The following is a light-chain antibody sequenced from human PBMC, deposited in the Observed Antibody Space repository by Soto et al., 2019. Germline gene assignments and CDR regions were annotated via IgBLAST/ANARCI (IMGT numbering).Light chain of an antibody. V-gene: IGLV2-23*02. Sequence: QSVLTQPASVSGSPGQSITISCTGTRSDVGSYNLVSWYQQHPGKAPKLMIYEVSERPSGVSNRFSGSKSGNTASLTISGLQAEDEADYYCCSYAGTTTYVFGTGTKLTV. CDR3: CSYAGTTTYV. CDR2: EVS. J-gene: IGLJ1*01. CDR1: RSDVGSYNL.